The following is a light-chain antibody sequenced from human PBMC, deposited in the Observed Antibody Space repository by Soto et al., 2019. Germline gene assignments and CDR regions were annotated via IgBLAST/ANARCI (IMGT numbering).Light chain of an antibody. V-gene: IGKV3-20*01. Sequence: EIVLTQSPGTLSLSPGERSTLPCRASQSVSSSYLAWYQQKPGQAHRLLIYGASSRATGIPDRFSGSGSGTDFTLTISRLEPEDFAVYYCQQYGSSPPWTFGQGTKVDI. CDR2: GAS. CDR1: QSVSSSY. CDR3: QQYGSSPPWT. J-gene: IGKJ1*01.